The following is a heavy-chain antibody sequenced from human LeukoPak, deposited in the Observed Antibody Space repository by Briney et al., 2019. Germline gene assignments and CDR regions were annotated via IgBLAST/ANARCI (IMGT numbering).Heavy chain of an antibody. CDR3: ARRLRRNYFDY. CDR1: GFTFSSYH. V-gene: IGHV3-30*04. Sequence: GGSLRLSCAASGFTFSSYHMHWVRQAPGKGLEWVACISYDGSNQFYADSVKGRFTISRDNAKNSLYLQMNSLRAEDTAVYYCARRLRRNYFDYWGQGTLVTVSS. J-gene: IGHJ4*02. CDR2: ISYDGSNQ. D-gene: IGHD4-17*01.